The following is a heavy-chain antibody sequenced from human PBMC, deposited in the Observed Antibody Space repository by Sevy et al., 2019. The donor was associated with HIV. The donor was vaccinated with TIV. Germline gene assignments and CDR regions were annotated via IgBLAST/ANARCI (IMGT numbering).Heavy chain of an antibody. V-gene: IGHV4-39*01. CDR3: ARHAHGSSGWYDGVGQNDGDWFDP. CDR2: IYYSGST. D-gene: IGHD6-19*01. Sequence: SETLSLTCTVSGGSISSSSYYWGWIRQPPGKGLEWIGSIYYSGSTYYNPSLKSRVTISVDTSKNQFSLKLSSVTAADTAVYYCARHAHGSSGWYDGVGQNDGDWFDPWGQGTLVTVSS. J-gene: IGHJ5*02. CDR1: GGSISSSSYY.